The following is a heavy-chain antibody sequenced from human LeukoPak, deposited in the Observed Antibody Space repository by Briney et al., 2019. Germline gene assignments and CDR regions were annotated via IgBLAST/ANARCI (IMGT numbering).Heavy chain of an antibody. J-gene: IGHJ5*02. CDR3: AKERAGYYYDSKGNWFDP. CDR2: IRYDGSNK. Sequence: GGSLRLSCAASGFTFSSYAMHWVRQAPGKGLEWVAFIRYDGSNKYYADSVKGRFTISRDNSKNTLYLQMNSLRAEDTAVYYCAKERAGYYYDSKGNWFDPWGQGTLVTVSS. CDR1: GFTFSSYA. D-gene: IGHD3-22*01. V-gene: IGHV3-30*02.